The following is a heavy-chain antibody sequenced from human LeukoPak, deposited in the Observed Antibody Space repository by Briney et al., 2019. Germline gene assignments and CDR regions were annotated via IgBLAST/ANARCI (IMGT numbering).Heavy chain of an antibody. CDR3: ARVGQGCFGL. V-gene: IGHV4-59*01. J-gene: IGHJ2*01. CDR2: VDYSGST. CDR1: GSSISTYY. Sequence: SETLSLTCTVSGSSISTYYWSWIRQPPGKGLEWIGYVDYSGSTNYNPSLKSRVTISVDTSNNQFSLRLSSVTAADTAVYYCARVGQGCFGLWGRGTLVTVSS.